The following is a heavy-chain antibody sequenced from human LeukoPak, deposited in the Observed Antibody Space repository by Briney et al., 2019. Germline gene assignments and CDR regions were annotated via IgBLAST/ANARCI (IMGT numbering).Heavy chain of an antibody. CDR2: FDPEDGET. Sequence: GASVKVSCKASGYTFTGYYMHWVRQAPGKGLEWMGGFDPEDGETIYAQKFQGRVTMTEDTSTDTAYMELSSLRSEDTAVYYCATARPRAFDYWGQGTLVTVSS. V-gene: IGHV1-24*01. CDR3: ATARPRAFDY. CDR1: GYTFTGYY. J-gene: IGHJ4*02.